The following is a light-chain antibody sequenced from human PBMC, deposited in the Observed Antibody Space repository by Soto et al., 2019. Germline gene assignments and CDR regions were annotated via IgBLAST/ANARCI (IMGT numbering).Light chain of an antibody. J-gene: IGKJ1*01. V-gene: IGKV1-5*01. CDR2: DAS. CDR3: QQYNSYWGT. Sequence: DIQMTQSPSTLSASVGDRVTITCRASQSISSWLAWYQQKPGKAPKLLIYDASSLESGVPSRFSGSGSGTEFTLTISSLPPDYFATYYCQQYNSYWGTFGQGTKVEIK. CDR1: QSISSW.